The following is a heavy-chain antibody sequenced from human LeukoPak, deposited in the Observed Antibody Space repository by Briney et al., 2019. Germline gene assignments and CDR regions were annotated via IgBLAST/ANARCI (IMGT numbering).Heavy chain of an antibody. Sequence: SSETLSLTCTVSGYSISSGYYWGWIRQSPGKGLEWIGSIYHGGSTYYNPSLRSRVTISVDTSKNQFSLKLSSVTAADTAVYYCANGLRDVHPGAFDIWGQGTMVTVSS. CDR2: IYHGGST. CDR1: GYSISSGYY. D-gene: IGHD5-24*01. V-gene: IGHV4-38-2*02. CDR3: ANGLRDVHPGAFDI. J-gene: IGHJ3*02.